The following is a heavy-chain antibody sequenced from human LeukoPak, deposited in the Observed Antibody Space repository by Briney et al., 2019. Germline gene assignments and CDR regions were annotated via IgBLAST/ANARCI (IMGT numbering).Heavy chain of an antibody. J-gene: IGHJ4*02. D-gene: IGHD3-16*01. CDR2: INPNSGGT. CDR1: GYTFTGYY. CDR3: ARVRYRLAETYIDY. Sequence: GASVKVSCKASGYTFTGYYIHWVRQAPGQGLEWMGWINPNSGGTNYAQKFQGRVTMPRDTSIRTAYMELSRLRSDDTAVYYCARVRYRLAETYIDYWGQGTLVTVSS. V-gene: IGHV1-2*02.